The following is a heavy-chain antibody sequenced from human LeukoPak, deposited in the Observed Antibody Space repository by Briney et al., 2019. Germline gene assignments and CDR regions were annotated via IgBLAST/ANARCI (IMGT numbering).Heavy chain of an antibody. Sequence: SETLSHTRTVSGVSISSGSYYWSWLRHPAGKGLEWIGRIYTSGSTNYHPSLKSRVTISVDPSKHQLSLKLRSVPPAHTPVYLCDTGTREAHRVGDNTGLWYWGQGTRTTVS. CDR1: GVSISSGSYY. CDR2: IYTSGST. J-gene: IGHJ4*02. D-gene: IGHD1-26*01. V-gene: IGHV4-61*02. CDR3: DTGTREAHRVGDNTGLWY.